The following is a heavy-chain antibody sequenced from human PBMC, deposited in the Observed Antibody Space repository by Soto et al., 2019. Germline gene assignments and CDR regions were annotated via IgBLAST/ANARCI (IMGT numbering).Heavy chain of an antibody. CDR3: AKDVLRFLEWLAFYGIDV. Sequence: GGSLRLSCAASGFTFSSYGMHWVRQAPGKGLEWVAVISYDGSNKYYADSVKGRSTISRDNSKNTLYLQMNSLRAEDTAVYYCAKDVLRFLEWLAFYGIDVWGQGTTVTVSS. CDR1: GFTFSSYG. V-gene: IGHV3-30*18. D-gene: IGHD3-3*01. CDR2: ISYDGSNK. J-gene: IGHJ6*02.